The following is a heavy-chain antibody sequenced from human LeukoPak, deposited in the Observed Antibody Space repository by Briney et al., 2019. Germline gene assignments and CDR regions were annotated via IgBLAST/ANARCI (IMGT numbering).Heavy chain of an antibody. CDR3: ARAREGYNVVETYFDY. CDR1: GGSISSSSYY. CDR2: IYYSGST. V-gene: IGHV4-39*07. D-gene: IGHD5-24*01. Sequence: SETLSLTCTVSGGSISSSSYYWGWIRQPPGKGLEWIGSIYYSGSTYYNPSLKSRVTISVDTSKNQFSLKLSSVTAADTAVYFCARAREGYNVVETYFDYWGQGTLVTVSS. J-gene: IGHJ4*02.